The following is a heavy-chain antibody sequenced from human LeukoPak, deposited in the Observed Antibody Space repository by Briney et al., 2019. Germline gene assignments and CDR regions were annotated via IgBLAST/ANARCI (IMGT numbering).Heavy chain of an antibody. V-gene: IGHV4-59*08. J-gene: IGHJ4*02. CDR2: IYYSGST. Sequence: PSETLSLTCTASGGSISSYYWSWIRQPPGKGLEWIGYIYYSGSTNYNPSLKSRVTISVDTSKNQFSLKLSSVTAADTAVYYCARHASGSSGYYSKFDYWGQGTLVTVSS. D-gene: IGHD3-22*01. CDR3: ARHASGSSGYYSKFDY. CDR1: GGSISSYY.